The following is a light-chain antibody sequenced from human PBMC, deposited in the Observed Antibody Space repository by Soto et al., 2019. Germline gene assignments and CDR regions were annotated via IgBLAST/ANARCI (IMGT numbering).Light chain of an antibody. CDR1: SSDVGGSNY. CDR3: SSYTSSSLYV. Sequence: QSVLTQSPSASGSPGQSVTISCTGSSSDVGGSNYVSWYQQLPGKAPKLMIYDVSDRPSGVSNRFSGSKSGNTASLTISGLQAEDEADYYCSSYTSSSLYVFGTGTKLTVL. V-gene: IGLV2-14*01. CDR2: DVS. J-gene: IGLJ1*01.